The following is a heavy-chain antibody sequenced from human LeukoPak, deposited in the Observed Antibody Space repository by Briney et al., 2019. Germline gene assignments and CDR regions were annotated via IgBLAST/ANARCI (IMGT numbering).Heavy chain of an antibody. CDR1: GFTFSSYS. CDR2: ISSSSSTI. D-gene: IGHD6-19*01. CDR3: ARTYLYSSGWVPFDY. Sequence: PGGSLRLSCAASGFTFSSYSMNWVRQAPGKGLEWVSYISSSSSTIYYADSVKGRFTISRDNAKNSLYLQMNSLRDEDTAVYYCARTYLYSSGWVPFDYWGQGTLVTVSS. V-gene: IGHV3-48*02. J-gene: IGHJ4*02.